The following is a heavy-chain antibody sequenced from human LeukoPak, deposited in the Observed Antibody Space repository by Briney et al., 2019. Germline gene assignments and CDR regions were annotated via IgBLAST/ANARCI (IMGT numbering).Heavy chain of an antibody. V-gene: IGHV3-53*01. J-gene: IGHJ5*02. CDR1: GFTVSSNY. CDR2: IYSGGST. D-gene: IGHD2-21*01. CDR3: ARAGATVSAIWFDP. Sequence: PGGSLRLSCAASGFTVSSNYMSWVRQAPGKGLEWVSIIYSGGSTYYADSVKGRFTISRDISKNTLYLQMNSLRAEDTAVYYCARAGATVSAIWFDPWGQGTLVTVSS.